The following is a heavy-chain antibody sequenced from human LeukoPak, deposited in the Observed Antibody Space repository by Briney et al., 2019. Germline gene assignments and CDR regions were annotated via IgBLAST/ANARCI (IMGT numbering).Heavy chain of an antibody. J-gene: IGHJ4*02. CDR2: AYYRSKWSN. CDR3: ARESPPTGRYYFDY. Sequence: SQTLSLTCAISGDSVSSNSAAWNWIRQSPSRGLEGLGRAYYRSKWSNDYALSVRSRITINPDTSKNQFSLHLNSVTPEDTAVYYCARESPPTGRYYFDYWGQGTLVTVSS. V-gene: IGHV6-1*01. D-gene: IGHD4-17*01. CDR1: GDSVSSNSAA.